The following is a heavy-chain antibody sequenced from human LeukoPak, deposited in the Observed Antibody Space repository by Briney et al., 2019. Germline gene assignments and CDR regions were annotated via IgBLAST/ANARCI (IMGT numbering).Heavy chain of an antibody. D-gene: IGHD6-19*01. CDR2: INHSGST. J-gene: IGHJ5*02. Sequence: SETLSLTCAVYGGSFSGYYWSWIRQPPGKGLEWIGEINHSGSTNYNPSLKSRVTISVDTSKNQFSLKLSSVTAADTAVYYCAVAGRGVGFDPWGQGTLVTVSS. CDR1: GGSFSGYY. V-gene: IGHV4-34*01. CDR3: AVAGRGVGFDP.